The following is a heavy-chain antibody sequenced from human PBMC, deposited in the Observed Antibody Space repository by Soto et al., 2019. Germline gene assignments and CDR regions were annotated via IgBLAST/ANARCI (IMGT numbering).Heavy chain of an antibody. CDR1: GVSISSSNYY. CDR3: ASPTLGAFDI. Sequence: AESLSLTCTVSGVSISSSNYYWGWIRQPQGKGREWIGSIYYSGSTAYNSSLKSRVTMSVDTSKNQLSLRLSSVTAADTAVYYCASPTLGAFDILGQGTMVTVSS. J-gene: IGHJ3*02. V-gene: IGHV4-39*01. D-gene: IGHD3-16*01. CDR2: IYYSGST.